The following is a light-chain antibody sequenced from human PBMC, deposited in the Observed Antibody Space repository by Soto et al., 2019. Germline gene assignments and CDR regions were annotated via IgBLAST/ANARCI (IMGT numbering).Light chain of an antibody. Sequence: EIVLTQSPGTLSLSPGERATLSCRASQSVSSSHLAWYQQKPGQAPRLLISGASSRATGIPDRFTGSGSGTDTPLTSRLVPQDFVVEYYQQQGSRSLTFGQGTKVDIK. V-gene: IGKV3-20*01. CDR2: GAS. CDR3: QQQGSRSLT. J-gene: IGKJ1*01. CDR1: QSVSSSH.